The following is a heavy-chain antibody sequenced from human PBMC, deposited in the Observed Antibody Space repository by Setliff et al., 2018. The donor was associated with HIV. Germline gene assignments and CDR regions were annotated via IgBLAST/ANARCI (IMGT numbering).Heavy chain of an antibody. D-gene: IGHD1-26*01. Sequence: SETLSLTCTVSGASSIYFWGWIRQPPGEGLEWIGSVYYSGSTYYNPSLKSRVTISMDMSKNQFSLKLNSVTAADTAVYYCAKDRSGSYRTFDYWGPGILVTVSS. CDR3: AKDRSGSYRTFDY. CDR1: GASSIYF. CDR2: VYYSGST. J-gene: IGHJ4*02. V-gene: IGHV4-39*07.